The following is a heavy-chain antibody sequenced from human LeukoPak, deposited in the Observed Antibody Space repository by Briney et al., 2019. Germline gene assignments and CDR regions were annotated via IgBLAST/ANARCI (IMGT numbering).Heavy chain of an antibody. J-gene: IGHJ4*02. CDR2: ISGSGGST. D-gene: IGHD6-19*01. Sequence: GGSLRLSCAASGFTFSSYAMSWVCQAPGKGLEWVSAISGSGGSTYYADSVKGRFTISRDNSKNTLYLQMNSLRAEDTAVYYCAKERRYSSGWYDLFDYWGQGTLVTVSS. V-gene: IGHV3-23*01. CDR1: GFTFSSYA. CDR3: AKERRYSSGWYDLFDY.